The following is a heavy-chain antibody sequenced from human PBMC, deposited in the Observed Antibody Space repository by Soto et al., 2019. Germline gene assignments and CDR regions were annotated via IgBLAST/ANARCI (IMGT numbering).Heavy chain of an antibody. CDR1: GYTFTSYC. J-gene: IGHJ4*02. D-gene: IGHD6-13*01. Sequence: ASVKVSCKASGYTFTSYCVSWVRQAPGQGLEWMGWISAYNGNTNYAQKLQGRVTMTTDTSTSTAYMELRSLRSDDTAVYYCARDGLGGMAAAGKKYRVADVWGQGTLVTVSS. CDR2: ISAYNGNT. CDR3: ARDGLGGMAAAGKKYRVADV. V-gene: IGHV1-18*01.